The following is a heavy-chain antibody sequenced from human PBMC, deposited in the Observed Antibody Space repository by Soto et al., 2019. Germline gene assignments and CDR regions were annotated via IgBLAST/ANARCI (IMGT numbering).Heavy chain of an antibody. Sequence: QVQLVQSGAEVKKPGSSVKVSCKASGGTFSSYAISWVRQAPGQGLEWMGGIIPIFGTANYAQKFQGRVTITADESSSTAYMELSSLRSEDTAVYYCAIGVVGIAAAGCHSGTYYFDYWGQGTLVTVSS. CDR3: AIGVVGIAAAGCHSGTYYFDY. D-gene: IGHD6-13*01. V-gene: IGHV1-69*01. CDR1: GGTFSSYA. CDR2: IIPIFGTA. J-gene: IGHJ4*02.